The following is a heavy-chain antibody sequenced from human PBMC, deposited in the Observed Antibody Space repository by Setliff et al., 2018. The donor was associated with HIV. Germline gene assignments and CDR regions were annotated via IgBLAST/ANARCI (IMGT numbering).Heavy chain of an antibody. J-gene: IGHJ4*02. V-gene: IGHV1-2*02. D-gene: IGHD4-17*01. CDR3: ARRVPPIPSGDLDY. Sequence: ASVKVSCKASGGTFSSYVISWVRQAPGQGLEWVGWINPNSSDTNYAQKFQGRVTMTRDTSISTAYMDLSRLRSDDTAVYYCARRVPPIPSGDLDYWGQGTLVTVSS. CDR2: INPNSSDT. CDR1: GGTFSSYV.